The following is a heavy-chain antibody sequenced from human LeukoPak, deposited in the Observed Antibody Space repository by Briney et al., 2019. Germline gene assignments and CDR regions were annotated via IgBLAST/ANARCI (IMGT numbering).Heavy chain of an antibody. CDR2: IGTGCDT. Sequence: GGSLRLSCAASGFTFSSYDMPWVRHATGKGLEWVSAIGTGCDTYYPGSVKGRFTISRENAKNPLYLQMNSLRAGDTAVYYCAIATTSGYYAYWGQGTLVTVSS. D-gene: IGHD3-22*01. CDR1: GFTFSSYD. J-gene: IGHJ4*02. V-gene: IGHV3-13*01. CDR3: AIATTSGYYAY.